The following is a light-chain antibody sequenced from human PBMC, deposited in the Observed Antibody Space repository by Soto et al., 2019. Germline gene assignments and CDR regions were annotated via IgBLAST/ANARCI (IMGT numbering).Light chain of an antibody. J-gene: IGLJ2*01. CDR2: KDS. CDR3: QSADSSGTYVV. CDR1: ALPKQY. V-gene: IGLV3-25*03. Sequence: SYELTQPPSVSVSPGQTARITCSGDALPKQYAYWYQQKPGQAPVLVIYKDSERPSGIPERFSGSSSGTTVTLTIRGLQAEDEADYYCQSADSSGTYVVFGGGTKLTVL.